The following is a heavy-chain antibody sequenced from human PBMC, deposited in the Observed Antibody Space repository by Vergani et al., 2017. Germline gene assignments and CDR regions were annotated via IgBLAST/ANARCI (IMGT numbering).Heavy chain of an antibody. J-gene: IGHJ4*02. V-gene: IGHV3-30*02. CDR1: GFTLSNYD. CDR3: AKHFSGWSIDY. CDR2: IQFDGSNQ. Sequence: QVQLVESGGGVVQRGGSLRLSCTPSGFTLSNYDMQWIRQGPGKGLEFVAFIQFDGSNQYYADSVKGRFTLSRDFSKNTLYLQMNSLRTDDTATYYCAKHFSGWSIDYWGQGTQVIVSS. D-gene: IGHD6-19*01.